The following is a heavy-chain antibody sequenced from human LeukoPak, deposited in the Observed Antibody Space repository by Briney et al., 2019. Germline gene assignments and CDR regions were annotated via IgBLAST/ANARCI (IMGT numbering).Heavy chain of an antibody. CDR3: ATVGDDGFDI. D-gene: IGHD3-16*01. CDR2: ISSSSSYI. V-gene: IGHV3-21*01. CDR1: GFTFSSYS. J-gene: IGHJ3*02. Sequence: KSGGSLRLSCAASGFTFSSYSMNWVRQAPVKGLEWVSSISSSSSYIYYADSVKGRFTISRDNAKNSLYLQMNSLRAEDTAVYYCATVGDDGFDIWGQGTMVTVSS.